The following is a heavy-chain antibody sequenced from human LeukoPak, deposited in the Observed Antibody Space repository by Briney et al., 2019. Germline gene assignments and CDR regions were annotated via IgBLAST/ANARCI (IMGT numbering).Heavy chain of an antibody. Sequence: GGSLRLSCAASGFTFSTYLMSWVRQAPGKGLEWVANIKESGSEKYYVDSVEGRFTISRDNAENSLSLQMNDLRAEDTAVYYCARPSKSSTWYYFEYWGQGTLVTVSS. CDR1: GFTFSTYL. CDR2: IKESGSEK. V-gene: IGHV3-7*01. CDR3: ARPSKSSTWYYFEY. J-gene: IGHJ4*02. D-gene: IGHD6-13*01.